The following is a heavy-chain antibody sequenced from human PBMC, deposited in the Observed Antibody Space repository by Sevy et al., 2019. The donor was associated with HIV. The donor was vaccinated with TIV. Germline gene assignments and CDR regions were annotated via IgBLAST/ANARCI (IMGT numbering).Heavy chain of an antibody. Sequence: SDTLSLTRTVSGGSISSGDYYWSWIRQPPGKGLEWIGYIYYSGSTYYNPSLKSRVTISVDTSKNQFSLKLSSVTAADTAVYYCARGYDILTGYYAYYYYGMDVWGQGTTVTVSS. J-gene: IGHJ6*02. D-gene: IGHD3-9*01. CDR1: GGSISSGDYY. V-gene: IGHV4-30-4*02. CDR2: IYYSGST. CDR3: ARGYDILTGYYAYYYYGMDV.